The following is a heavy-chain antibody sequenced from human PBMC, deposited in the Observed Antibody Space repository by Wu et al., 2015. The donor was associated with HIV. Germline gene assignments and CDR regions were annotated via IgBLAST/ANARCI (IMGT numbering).Heavy chain of an antibody. CDR2: ITSLSGTT. CDR3: ARKWGSLMTSAEQKWNIFNN. J-gene: IGHJ1*01. D-gene: IGHD1/OR15-1a*01. V-gene: IGHV1-69*05. CDR1: GDTLDNYS. Sequence: QVQVVQSGAEVKKPGSSVKVSCKTSGDTLDNYSFNWVRQAPGQGLEWMGGITSLSGTTSYAQTFSRAESRSTTERIYEDSLHGEMNSLRHDDHGRLLCARKWGSLMTSAEQKWNIFNNWGQGTLVTVS.